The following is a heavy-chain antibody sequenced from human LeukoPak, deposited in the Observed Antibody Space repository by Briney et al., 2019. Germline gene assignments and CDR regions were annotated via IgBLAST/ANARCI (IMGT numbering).Heavy chain of an antibody. CDR3: ARGGLYYDILTGYYNGYYFDY. CDR1: GGSISSGGYS. Sequence: PSETLSLTCAVSGGSISSGGYSWSWIRQPPGKGLEWIGEINHSGSTNYNPSLKSRVTISVDTSKNQFSLKLSSVTAADTAVYYCARGGLYYDILTGYYNGYYFDYWGQGTLVTVSS. CDR2: INHSGST. D-gene: IGHD3-9*01. V-gene: IGHV4-34*01. J-gene: IGHJ4*02.